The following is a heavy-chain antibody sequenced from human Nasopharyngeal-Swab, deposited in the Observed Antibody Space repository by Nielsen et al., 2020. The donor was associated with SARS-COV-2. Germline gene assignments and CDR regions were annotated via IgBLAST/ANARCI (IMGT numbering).Heavy chain of an antibody. Sequence: SLKNSRAAPGFTLSNSGIDWGRPAPGKGLEWVAVISYDGSNEYYGDSVKGRFTISRDNSKNTLYLQMNSLRAEDTAVYYCAKVGGSGSFDYWGQGTLVTVSS. J-gene: IGHJ4*02. CDR1: GFTLSNSG. CDR2: ISYDGSNE. CDR3: AKVGGSGSFDY. V-gene: IGHV3-30*18. D-gene: IGHD3-10*01.